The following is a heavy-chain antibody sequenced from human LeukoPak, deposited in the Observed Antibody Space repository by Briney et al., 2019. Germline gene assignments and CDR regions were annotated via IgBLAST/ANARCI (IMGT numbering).Heavy chain of an antibody. D-gene: IGHD1-26*01. CDR3: AGSSHQRNWFDP. CDR1: GYTFTGYY. J-gene: IGHJ5*02. CDR2: VHSSGGVI. V-gene: IGHV1-46*01. Sequence: ASVKVSCKASGYTFTGYYMHWVRQAPGQGLEWMGIVHSSGGVIKYAQEFQDRLTVTRDTPTSTIYMELSSLRSEDTAVYYCAGSSHQRNWFDPWGQGTLVIVSS.